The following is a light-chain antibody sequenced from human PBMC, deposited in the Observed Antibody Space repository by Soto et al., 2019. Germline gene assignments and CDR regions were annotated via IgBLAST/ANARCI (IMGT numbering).Light chain of an antibody. CDR2: KAS. Sequence: DIQMTRSPSNLYRSAGDRVTITCRASQTISSWLAWYQQKPGKAPKPLIYKASTLKSGVPSRFSGSGSGTEFTLTISSMQPDDFANYYCQHYNSYSEAFGQGTKEDIK. CDR1: QTISSW. CDR3: QHYNSYSEA. J-gene: IGKJ1*01. V-gene: IGKV1-5*03.